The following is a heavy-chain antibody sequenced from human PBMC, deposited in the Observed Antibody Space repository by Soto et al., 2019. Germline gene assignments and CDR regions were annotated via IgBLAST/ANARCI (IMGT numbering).Heavy chain of an antibody. Sequence: PSETLSLTCTVSGGSISSSSYYWGWIRQPPGKWLEWIGSIYYSGSTYYNPSLKSRVTISVDTSKNQFSLKLSSVTAADTAVYYCARYSAAEFDYWGQGTLVTVSS. CDR1: GGSISSSSYY. J-gene: IGHJ4*02. CDR2: IYYSGST. D-gene: IGHD2-15*01. CDR3: ARYSAAEFDY. V-gene: IGHV4-39*01.